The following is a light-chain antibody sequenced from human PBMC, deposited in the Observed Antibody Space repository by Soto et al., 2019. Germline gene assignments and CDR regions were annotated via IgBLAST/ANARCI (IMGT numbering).Light chain of an antibody. J-gene: IGLJ1*01. CDR2: DVS. CDR1: SSDVGGYNY. V-gene: IGLV2-14*01. CDR3: SSYTSSTTYA. Sequence: QSVLTQPASVSGSPGQSITISCTGTSSDVGGYNYVSWYQQHPGKAPKLMIYDVSNRPSGVSNRFSGSKSGNTASLTISGLQAKNEADYYCSSYTSSTTYAFGPGTKFTVL.